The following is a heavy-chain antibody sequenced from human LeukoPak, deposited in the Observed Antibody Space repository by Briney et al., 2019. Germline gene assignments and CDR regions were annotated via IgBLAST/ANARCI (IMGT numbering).Heavy chain of an antibody. CDR1: GFTFDDYA. J-gene: IGHJ3*02. CDR2: ISWNSGSI. Sequence: GGSLRLSCAASGFTFDDYAMHWVRQAPGKGLEWVSGISWNSGSIGYADSVKGRFTISRDNAENSLYLQMNSLRAEDTALYYCAKDRSLAGSDAFDIWGQGTMVTVSS. CDR3: AKDRSLAGSDAFDI. D-gene: IGHD6-19*01. V-gene: IGHV3-9*01.